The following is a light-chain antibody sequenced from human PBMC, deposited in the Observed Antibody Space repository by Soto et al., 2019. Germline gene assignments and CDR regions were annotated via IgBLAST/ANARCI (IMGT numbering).Light chain of an antibody. J-gene: IGKJ5*01. V-gene: IGKV3-15*01. CDR3: QQSYSTPPIT. Sequence: EVVMTQSPDTLSVSPGERATLSCRASQSVSSNLAWYQQKPGQAPRLLIYGASTRATGIPARFSGSGSGTDFTLTISSLQPEDFATYYCQQSYSTPPITFGQGTRLEIK. CDR2: GAS. CDR1: QSVSSN.